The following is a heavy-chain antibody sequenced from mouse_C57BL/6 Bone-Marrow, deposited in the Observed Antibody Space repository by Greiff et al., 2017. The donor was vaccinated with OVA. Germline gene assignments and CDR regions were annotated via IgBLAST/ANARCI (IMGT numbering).Heavy chain of an antibody. CDR2: IYPGNSDT. J-gene: IGHJ4*01. V-gene: IGHV1-5*01. D-gene: IGHD3-2*02. CDR1: GYTFTSYW. Sequence: EVQLQQSGTVLARPGASVKMSCKTSGYTFTSYWMHWVKQRPGQGLEWIGAIYPGNSDTSYNQKFKGKAKLTAVTSASTAYMELSSLTNEDSAVDYGTRQGTAQATHAMDYWGQGTSVTVSS. CDR3: TRQGTAQATHAMDY.